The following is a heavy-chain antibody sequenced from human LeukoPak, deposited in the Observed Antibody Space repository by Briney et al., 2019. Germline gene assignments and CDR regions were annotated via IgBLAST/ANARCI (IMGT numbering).Heavy chain of an antibody. CDR2: MYTGGGR. V-gene: IGHV3-66*01. CDR1: GFSVSNYY. D-gene: IGHD3-22*01. Sequence: GGSLRLSCAASGFSVSNYYMSWVRQPPGKGLEWVSVMYTGGGRYYGDSVKGRFTISRDNSKNTLYLQMNSLRAEDTAVYYCARDSAGNTMNLYYWGQGTLVTVSS. CDR3: ARDSAGNTMNLYY. J-gene: IGHJ4*02.